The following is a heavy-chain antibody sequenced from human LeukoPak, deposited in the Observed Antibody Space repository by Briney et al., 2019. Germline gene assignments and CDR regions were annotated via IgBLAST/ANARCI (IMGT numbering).Heavy chain of an antibody. V-gene: IGHV3-11*04. J-gene: IGHJ4*02. D-gene: IGHD3-9*01. CDR1: GFTFSDYY. CDR3: ARADTSDILTGYSDY. Sequence: PGGSLRLSCAASGFTFSDYYMSWIRQAPGKGLEWVSYISSSGSTIYYADSVKGRFTISRDNAKNSLYLQMNSLRAEDTAVYFCARADTSDILTGYSDYWGQGTLVTVSS. CDR2: ISSSGSTI.